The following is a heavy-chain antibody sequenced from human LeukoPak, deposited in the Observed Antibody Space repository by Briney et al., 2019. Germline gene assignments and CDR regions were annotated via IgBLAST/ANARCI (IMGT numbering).Heavy chain of an antibody. V-gene: IGHV4-34*01. CDR3: AGESIGYCTDSLCYRPRTGRAFDI. D-gene: IGHD2-8*01. Sequence: SETLSLTCAVYGGSFSGYYWSWIRQPPGKGLEWIGEINHSGSTNYNPSLKSRVTISVDTSKNQFSLKLSSVTAADTAVYCCAGESIGYCTDSLCYRPRTGRAFDIWVQGTMVTVSS. CDR1: GGSFSGYY. J-gene: IGHJ3*02. CDR2: INHSGST.